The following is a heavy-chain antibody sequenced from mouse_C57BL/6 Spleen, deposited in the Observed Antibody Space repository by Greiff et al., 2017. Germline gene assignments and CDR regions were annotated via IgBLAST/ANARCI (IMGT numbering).Heavy chain of an antibody. J-gene: IGHJ2*01. CDR3: ARSSPTVVADY. CDR1: GYTFTSYW. Sequence: QVQLQQPGAELVRPGSSVKLSCKASGYTFTSYWMHWVKQRPIQGLEWIGNTDPSDSETHYNQKFKDKATLTVDKSSSTAYMQLSSLTSEDSAVYYCARSSPTVVADYWGQGTTLTVSS. D-gene: IGHD1-1*01. V-gene: IGHV1-52*01. CDR2: TDPSDSET.